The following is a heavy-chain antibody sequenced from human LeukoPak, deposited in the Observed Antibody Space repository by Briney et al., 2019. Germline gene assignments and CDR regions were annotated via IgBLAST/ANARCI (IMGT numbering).Heavy chain of an antibody. D-gene: IGHD6-13*01. J-gene: IGHJ5*02. CDR1: GFTFSSYA. V-gene: IGHV3-23*01. CDR2: ISGSGGST. CDR3: AKDVSAGIAADGFDP. Sequence: GGSLRLSCAASGFTFSSYAMSWVRQPPGKGLEWVSAISGSGGSTYYADSVKGRFTISRDNSKNTLYLQRNSLRAEDTAVYYCAKDVSAGIAADGFDPWGQGTLVTVSS.